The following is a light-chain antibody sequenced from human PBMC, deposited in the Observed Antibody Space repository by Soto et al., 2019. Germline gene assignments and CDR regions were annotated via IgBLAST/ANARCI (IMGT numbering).Light chain of an antibody. V-gene: IGKV1-39*01. Sequence: IHMTDSPSSLPASVLDRVTVTCRASQSILGYLNWYQHKPGTAPKLLIFAASRLQTGVPLRFSGSGSGTNFTLTISNLHPEDFATYSCQQTYRIPLTFGGGTKVDIK. CDR1: QSILGY. CDR3: QQTYRIPLT. J-gene: IGKJ4*01. CDR2: AAS.